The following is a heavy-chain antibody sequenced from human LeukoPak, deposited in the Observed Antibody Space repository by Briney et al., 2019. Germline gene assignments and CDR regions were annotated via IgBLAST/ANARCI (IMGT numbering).Heavy chain of an antibody. V-gene: IGHV3-7*03. D-gene: IGHD4-11*01. CDR1: GFTFSSYW. CDR2: IKQDGSEK. CDR3: AKYITVGTNSYYYYMDV. Sequence: GGSLRLSCAASGFTFSSYWMSWVRQAPGKGLEWVANIKQDGSEKYYVDSVKGRFTIPRDNAKNSLYLQMNSLRAEDTAVYYCAKYITVGTNSYYYYMDVWGKGTTVTVSS. J-gene: IGHJ6*03.